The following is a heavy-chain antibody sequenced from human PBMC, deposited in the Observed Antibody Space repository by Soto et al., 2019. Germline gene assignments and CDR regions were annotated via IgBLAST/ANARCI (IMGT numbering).Heavy chain of an antibody. Sequence: GESLKISCKGSGYSFTSYWIGWVRQMPGKGPEWMGIIYPGDSDTRYSPSFQGQVTISVDKSISTAYLQWSSLKASDTAVYYCAREVTAIPYYYYGMDVWGQGTTVTVSS. CDR3: AREVTAIPYYYYGMDV. D-gene: IGHD2-21*02. CDR1: GYSFTSYW. CDR2: IYPGDSDT. V-gene: IGHV5-51*01. J-gene: IGHJ6*02.